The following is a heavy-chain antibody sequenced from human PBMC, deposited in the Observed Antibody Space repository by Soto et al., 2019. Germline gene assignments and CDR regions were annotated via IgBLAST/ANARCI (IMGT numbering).Heavy chain of an antibody. J-gene: IGHJ4*02. D-gene: IGHD2-2*01. CDR3: ANRVYHGDFDY. Sequence: GGSLRLSCAASGFTFSSYAMSWVRQAPGKGLEWVSGISNSGGGTYYADSVKGRFTLSRDNPKNTLYLQMNSLRADDTAVYYCANRVYHGDFDYWGQGTLVTVSS. CDR1: GFTFSSYA. V-gene: IGHV3-23*01. CDR2: ISNSGGGT.